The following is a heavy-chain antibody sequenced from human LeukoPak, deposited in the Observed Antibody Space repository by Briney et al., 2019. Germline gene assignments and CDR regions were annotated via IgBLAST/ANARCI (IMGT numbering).Heavy chain of an antibody. D-gene: IGHD2-2*01. CDR1: GFTFRNFG. V-gene: IGHV3-33*01. J-gene: IGHJ4*02. CDR3: ARDYHGLDY. Sequence: PGRSLRLSCAASGFTFRNFGMHWVRQAPGNGLEWVAVIWYDGNNKYYADSVKGRFTISRDNSKNTLYLQMKSLRAEDTAVYYCARDYHGLDYWGQGTLVTVSS. CDR2: IWYDGNNK.